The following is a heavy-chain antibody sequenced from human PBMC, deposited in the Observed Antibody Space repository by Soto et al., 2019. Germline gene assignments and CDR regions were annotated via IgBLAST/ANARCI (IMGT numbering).Heavy chain of an antibody. CDR2: MNPNSGNT. CDR1: GYTFTSYD. CDR3: ARQGRSSWGAGFDP. V-gene: IGHV1-8*01. J-gene: IGHJ5*02. D-gene: IGHD6-13*01. Sequence: QVQLVQSGAEVKKPGASVKVSCKASGYTFTSYDINWVRQATGQGLEWMGWMNPNSGNTGYAQKFQGRVTMTRNTSISTAYMELSSLRAEATAVYYCARQGRSSWGAGFDPWGQGTLVTVSS.